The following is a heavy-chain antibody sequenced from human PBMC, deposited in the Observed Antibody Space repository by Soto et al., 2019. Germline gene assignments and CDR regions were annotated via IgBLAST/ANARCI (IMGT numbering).Heavy chain of an antibody. D-gene: IGHD3-3*01. V-gene: IGHV3-21*01. J-gene: IGHJ4*02. Sequence: GGSLRLSCAASGFTFSSYSMNWVRQAPGKGLEWVSSISSSSSYIYYADSVKGRFTISRDNAKNSLYLQMNSLRAEDTAVYYCAREAPLVTIFGVVTPDHFDYWGQGTLVTVSS. CDR2: ISSSSSYI. CDR3: AREAPLVTIFGVVTPDHFDY. CDR1: GFTFSSYS.